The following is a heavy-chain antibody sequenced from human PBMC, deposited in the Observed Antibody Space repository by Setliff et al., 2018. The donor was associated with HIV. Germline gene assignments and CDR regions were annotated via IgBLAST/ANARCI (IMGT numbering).Heavy chain of an antibody. CDR1: GDSITNSMHY. V-gene: IGHV4-39*07. CDR2: VNHYGHI. CDR3: AITIVGVTTEMY. Sequence: SETLSLTCTVSGDSITNSMHYWSWIRQSPERGLEWIVEVNHYGHINYNPSLQSRVTVSVDTSKPQFSLKVKSVTAADTAVYYCAITIVGVTTEMYWGQGTLVTVSS. J-gene: IGHJ4*02. D-gene: IGHD2-21*02.